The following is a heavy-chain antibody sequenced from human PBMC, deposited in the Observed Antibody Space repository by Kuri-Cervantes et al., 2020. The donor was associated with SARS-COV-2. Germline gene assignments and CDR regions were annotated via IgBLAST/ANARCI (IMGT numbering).Heavy chain of an antibody. Sequence: GGSLRLSCAVSEFTFSSYAMHWVRQAPGKGLEWVAVIWYDGSNKYYADSVKGRFTISRDNSKNTLYLQMNSLRAEDTAVYYCARGDYGSGSYGYYYGMDVWGQGTTVTVSS. V-gene: IGHV3-33*01. J-gene: IGHJ6*02. D-gene: IGHD3-10*01. CDR3: ARGDYGSGSYGYYYGMDV. CDR2: IWYDGSNK. CDR1: EFTFSSYA.